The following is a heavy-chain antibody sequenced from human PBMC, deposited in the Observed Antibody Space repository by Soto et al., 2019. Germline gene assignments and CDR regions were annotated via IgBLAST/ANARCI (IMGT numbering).Heavy chain of an antibody. J-gene: IGHJ4*02. Sequence: QITLKESGPTLVKPTQTLTLTCNFTGFSLSTRGMGVGWIRQPPGKALEWVALIYWDGDKWYSPSLKNRVIVTEDTPKNQVVLTMTNMDPVDTATYYCAHSSRGWQYYFTHWGQGTLVTVSS. CDR3: AHSSRGWQYYFTH. CDR1: GFSLSTRGMG. V-gene: IGHV2-5*02. CDR2: IYWDGDK. D-gene: IGHD6-19*01.